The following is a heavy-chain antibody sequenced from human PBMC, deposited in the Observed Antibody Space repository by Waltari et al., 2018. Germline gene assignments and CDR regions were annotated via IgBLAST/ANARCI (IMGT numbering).Heavy chain of an antibody. V-gene: IGHV3-30*02. Sequence: QVQLVGSGGGVVQPGGSLRLSCAASGFTFSSYGMHWVRQAPGKGLEWVTFIRYDGSNKDYADSVKGRFTISRDKSKNTVYLQMNSLKPEDTAVYFCAKDVGHSSGFFDYWGQGTLVTVSS. J-gene: IGHJ4*02. D-gene: IGHD6-19*01. CDR3: AKDVGHSSGFFDY. CDR2: IRYDGSNK. CDR1: GFTFSSYG.